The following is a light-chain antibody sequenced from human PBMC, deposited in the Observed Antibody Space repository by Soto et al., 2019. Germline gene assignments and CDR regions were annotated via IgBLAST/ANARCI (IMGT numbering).Light chain of an antibody. V-gene: IGKV3-11*01. CDR3: QQRNRWPLT. J-gene: IGKJ4*01. CDR2: DAS. Sequence: EIVLTQSPVTLSLSPGERATLSCRASHSVSSDLLWYQQKPGQSPRLLISDASNRATGIPARFSGSGSGTDFILTISSPEPEDFAVYYCQQRNRWPLTFGGGTRVEIK. CDR1: HSVSSD.